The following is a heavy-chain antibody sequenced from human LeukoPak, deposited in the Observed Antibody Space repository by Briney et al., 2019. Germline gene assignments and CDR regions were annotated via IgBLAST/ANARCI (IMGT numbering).Heavy chain of an antibody. Sequence: SGGSLRLSCAASGFTFSSYGMHWVRQAPGKGLEWVAVISYDGSNKYYADSVKGRFTISRDNSKNTLYLQMNSLRAEDTAVYYCAKDLGGTGTNAFDIWGQGTMVTVSS. J-gene: IGHJ3*02. CDR3: AKDLGGTGTNAFDI. D-gene: IGHD2-15*01. CDR2: ISYDGSNK. CDR1: GFTFSSYG. V-gene: IGHV3-30*18.